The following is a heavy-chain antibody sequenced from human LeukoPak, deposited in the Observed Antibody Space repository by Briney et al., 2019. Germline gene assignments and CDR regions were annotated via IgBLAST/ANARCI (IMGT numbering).Heavy chain of an antibody. V-gene: IGHV4-59*01. CDR1: GGSISSYY. CDR2: IYYSGST. CDR3: ARTYYDFWSGSYYSYMDV. J-gene: IGHJ6*03. D-gene: IGHD3-3*01. Sequence: SETLSLTCTVSGGSISSYYWSWIRQPSGKRLEWIGYIYYSGSTKNNPSLKSRVTISVDTSKNQFSLKLSSVTAADTAVYYCARTYYDFWSGSYYSYMDVWGKGTTVTVSS.